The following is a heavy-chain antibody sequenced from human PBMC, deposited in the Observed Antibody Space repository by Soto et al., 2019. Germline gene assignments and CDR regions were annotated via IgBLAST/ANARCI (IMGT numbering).Heavy chain of an antibody. CDR3: HGYGY. D-gene: IGHD5-12*01. CDR2: IYSAGTT. CDR1: GFTVSSANY. Sequence: EVQLVESGGGLIQPGGSLRLSCVVSGFTVSSANYMSWVRQAPGKGLEWVSVIYSAGTTYYADSVKGRFTISRDNSKNTLYLQMNSLRAEETAVYYGHGYGYWGQGTLVTVSS. J-gene: IGHJ4*02. V-gene: IGHV3-53*01.